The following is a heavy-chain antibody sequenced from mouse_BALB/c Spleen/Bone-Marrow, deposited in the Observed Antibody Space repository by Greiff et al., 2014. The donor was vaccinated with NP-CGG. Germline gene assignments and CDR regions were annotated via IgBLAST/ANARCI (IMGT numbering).Heavy chain of an antibody. Sequence: VQLQQSGGGLVQPGGSRKLSCAASGFTFSSFGMHWVRQAPEKGLEWVAYISSGSSTIYYADTVKGRFTISRDNPKNTLFLQMTSLRSEDTAMYYCARGRPIYYGNLYAMDYWGQGTSVTVSS. CDR1: GFTFSSFG. CDR3: ARGRPIYYGNLYAMDY. D-gene: IGHD2-1*01. J-gene: IGHJ4*01. V-gene: IGHV5-17*02. CDR2: ISSGSSTI.